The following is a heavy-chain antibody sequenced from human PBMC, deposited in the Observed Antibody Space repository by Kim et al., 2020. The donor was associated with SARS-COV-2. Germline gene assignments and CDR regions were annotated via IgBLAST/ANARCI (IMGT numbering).Heavy chain of an antibody. CDR2: IYYSGST. D-gene: IGHD2-2*02. CDR1: GGSVSSGSYY. J-gene: IGHJ5*02. Sequence: SETLSLTCTVSGGSVSSGSYYWSWIRQPPGKGLEWIGYIYYSGSTNYNPSLKSRVTISVDTSKNPFSLKLSSVTAADTAVYYCARDNGLYCSSTSCYSWVDPWGQGTLVTVSS. V-gene: IGHV4-61*01. CDR3: ARDNGLYCSSTSCYSWVDP.